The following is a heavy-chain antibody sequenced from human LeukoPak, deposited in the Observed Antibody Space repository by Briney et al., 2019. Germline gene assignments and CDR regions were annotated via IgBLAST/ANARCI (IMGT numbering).Heavy chain of an antibody. J-gene: IGHJ4*02. Sequence: SETLSLTCAVYGGSFSGYYWNWIRQPPGKGLEWIGEINHYGSTKYSPSLKSRVTISGDTSKNQFSLRLNSVTVADTAVYYCARAYRAHQTFHSYHFFDFWGRGTLVTVSS. D-gene: IGHD5-18*01. V-gene: IGHV4-34*01. CDR3: ARAYRAHQTFHSYHFFDF. CDR2: INHYGST. CDR1: GGSFSGYY.